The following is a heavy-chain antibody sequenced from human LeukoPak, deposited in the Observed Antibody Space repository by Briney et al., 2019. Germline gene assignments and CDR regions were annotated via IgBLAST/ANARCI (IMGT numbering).Heavy chain of an antibody. J-gene: IGHJ1*01. V-gene: IGHV4-59*08. CDR2: IYYSGST. Sequence: PSETLSLTCTVAGGSISVYYCGWIRQPPGKGLEWIGYIYYSGSTNYNPSLKSRVTISVDTSKNQFSLKLSSVTAADTAVYYCARHSKYYYDSSGSYVGYFQHWGQGTLVTVSS. CDR3: ARHSKYYYDSSGSYVGYFQH. D-gene: IGHD3-22*01. CDR1: GGSISVYY.